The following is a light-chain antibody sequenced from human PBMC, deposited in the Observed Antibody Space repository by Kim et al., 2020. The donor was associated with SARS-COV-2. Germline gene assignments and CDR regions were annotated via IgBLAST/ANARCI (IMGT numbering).Light chain of an antibody. Sequence: SPGETSALSCSRSLIVSIHLAWYQQTPCQAPRLLIYGASTRATGIPARFSGSGSGTEFTLTISSLQSEDFAVYYCQQYNNWPLYTFGQGTKLVI. V-gene: IGKV3-15*01. CDR2: GAS. CDR3: QQYNNWPLYT. CDR1: LIVSIH. J-gene: IGKJ2*01.